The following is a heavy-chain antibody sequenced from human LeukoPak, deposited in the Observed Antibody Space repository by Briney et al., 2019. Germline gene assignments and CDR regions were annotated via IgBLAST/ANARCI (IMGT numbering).Heavy chain of an antibody. CDR2: IYYSGST. CDR3: ARDALGYCSSTSCSD. D-gene: IGHD2-2*01. Sequence: SETLSLTCTVSGGFISSYYWSWIRQPPGKGLEWIGYIYYSGSTNYNPSLKSRVTISVDTSKNQFSLKLSSVTAADTAVYYCARDALGYCSSTSCSDWGQGTLVTVSS. J-gene: IGHJ4*02. CDR1: GGFISSYY. V-gene: IGHV4-59*01.